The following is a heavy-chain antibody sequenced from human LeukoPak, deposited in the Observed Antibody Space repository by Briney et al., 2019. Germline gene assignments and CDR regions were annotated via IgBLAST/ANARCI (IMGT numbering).Heavy chain of an antibody. CDR2: IIPILGIA. J-gene: IGHJ4*02. D-gene: IGHD2-15*01. Sequence: ASVKVSCKASGGTFSSYTISWVRQAPGQGLEWMGRIIPILGIANYAQKFQGRVTITADKSTSTAYMEVSSLRSEDTAFYYCARGDYCSGGRCYPHHFDYWGQGTLVTVSS. CDR3: ARGDYCSGGRCYPHHFDY. CDR1: GGTFSSYT. V-gene: IGHV1-69*02.